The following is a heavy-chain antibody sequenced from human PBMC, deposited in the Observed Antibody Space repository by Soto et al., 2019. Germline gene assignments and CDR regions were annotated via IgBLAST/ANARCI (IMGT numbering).Heavy chain of an antibody. CDR3: ARGGRNWNYFIDC. J-gene: IGHJ4*02. Sequence: SETLSLTCTVSGGSISSYYWSWIRQPPGKGLEWIGYIYYSGSTNYNPSLKSRVTISVDTSKNQFSLKLSSVTAADTAVYYCARGGRNWNYFIDCWGQGTLVTVSS. CDR2: IYYSGST. CDR1: GGSISSYY. D-gene: IGHD1-7*01. V-gene: IGHV4-59*01.